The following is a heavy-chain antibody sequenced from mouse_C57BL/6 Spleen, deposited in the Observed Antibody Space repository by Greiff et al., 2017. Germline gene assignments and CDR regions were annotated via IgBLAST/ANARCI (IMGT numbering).Heavy chain of an antibody. V-gene: IGHV1-82*01. Sequence: QVQLQQSGPELVKPGASVKISCKASGYAFSSSWMNWVKQRPGKGLEWIGRIYPGDGDTNYNGKFKGKATLTADKSSSTAYMQLSILTSEVAAVYFCASIYYGNFQLGYWGQGTTLTVSS. CDR1: GYAFSSSW. D-gene: IGHD2-1*01. J-gene: IGHJ2*01. CDR2: IYPGDGDT. CDR3: ASIYYGNFQLGY.